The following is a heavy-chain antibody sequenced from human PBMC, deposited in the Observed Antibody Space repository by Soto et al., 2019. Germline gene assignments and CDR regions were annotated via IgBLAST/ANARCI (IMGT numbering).Heavy chain of an antibody. CDR2: ISPDGINK. D-gene: IGHD6-19*01. CDR1: GFRFEDYG. V-gene: IGHV3-30*18. CDR3: VKPSGWYPDY. J-gene: IGHJ4*02. Sequence: VQLVESGGGLVQPGRSQRLSCAASGFRFEDYGMHWVRQAPGKGLEWVAVISPDGINKYYPDSLRGRFTISRDNSKNTLYLQMSSLRGEDTAVYYCVKPSGWYPDYWGQGTHVTVSS.